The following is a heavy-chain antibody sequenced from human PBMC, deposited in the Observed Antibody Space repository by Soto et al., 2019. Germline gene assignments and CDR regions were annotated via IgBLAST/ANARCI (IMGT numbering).Heavy chain of an antibody. CDR3: ARVPVSSWVDY. CDR1: GYTFTANY. CDR2: LNTNSGGT. J-gene: IGHJ4*02. Sequence: GASRMVSCRSSGYTFTANYIHWVRQAPGQGLEWMGWLNTNSGGTKNAQKFQGRVTMTRDTSISMAYMALNALTFDDTAVYYCARVPVSSWVDYGGQGILFPVSS. V-gene: IGHV1-2*02. D-gene: IGHD3-16*01.